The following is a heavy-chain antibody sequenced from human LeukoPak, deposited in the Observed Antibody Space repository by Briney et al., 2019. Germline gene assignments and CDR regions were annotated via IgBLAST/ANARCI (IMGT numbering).Heavy chain of an antibody. V-gene: IGHV3-48*02. J-gene: IGHJ4*02. CDR1: GFTFSTHS. Sequence: GGSLRLSCAASGFTFSTHSMSWLRQAPGKGLEWISYITSSSSTIYYADSVKGRFTISRDNAKNSLYLQMNSLRHEDTAVYYCAKDAPRSSGWYYFDYWGQGILVTVSS. CDR2: ITSSSSTI. CDR3: AKDAPRSSGWYYFDY. D-gene: IGHD6-19*01.